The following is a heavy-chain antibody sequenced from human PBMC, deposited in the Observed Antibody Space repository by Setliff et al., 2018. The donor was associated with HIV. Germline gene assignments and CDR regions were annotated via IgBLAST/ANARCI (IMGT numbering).Heavy chain of an antibody. CDR1: GGSISSGDYY. CDR3: ASLNYCDSSGYYPH. V-gene: IGHV4-30-4*08. Sequence: SETLSLTCTVSGGSISSGDYYWSWIRQPPGKGLEWIGYIYYSGSTYYNPSLKSRVTISVDTSKNQFSLKLSSVTAADTAVYYCASLNYCDSSGYYPHWGQGTLVTVSS. J-gene: IGHJ4*02. D-gene: IGHD3-22*01. CDR2: IYYSGST.